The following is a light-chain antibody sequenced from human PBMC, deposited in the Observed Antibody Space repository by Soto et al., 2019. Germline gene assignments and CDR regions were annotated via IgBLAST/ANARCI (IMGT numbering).Light chain of an antibody. CDR1: QSVSSSY. CDR2: GAS. V-gene: IGKV3D-20*02. J-gene: IGKJ4*01. CDR3: QQRRTWLALT. Sequence: EIVLTQSPGTLSLSPGERATLSCRASQSVSSSYLAWYQQKPGQAPRLLIYGASSRATGIPDRFSGSGSGTDFTLTISRLEPEDFAVYYCQQRRTWLALTFGGGTKVEIK.